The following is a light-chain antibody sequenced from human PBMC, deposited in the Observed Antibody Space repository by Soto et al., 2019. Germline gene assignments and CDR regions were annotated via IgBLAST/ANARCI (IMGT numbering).Light chain of an antibody. J-gene: IGKJ4*02. V-gene: IGKV3-11*02. CDR2: DQX. CDR1: PSLRVN. CDR3: QQRSRWSPLT. Sequence: EIVMKKSPATLAVSPGGRATMPXRASPSLRVNLAWYPQQPAXXPRIXXXDQXNRATGIPARFIGSGSGRAFTITISSLEPEEFAVYYCQQRSRWSPLTVGGGTKVDI.